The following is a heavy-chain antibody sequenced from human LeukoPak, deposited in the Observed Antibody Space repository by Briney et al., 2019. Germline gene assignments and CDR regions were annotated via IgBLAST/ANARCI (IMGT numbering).Heavy chain of an antibody. D-gene: IGHD3-10*01. V-gene: IGHV3-53*05. CDR3: AKGAALLWFGESNFDY. CDR2: IYSGGST. J-gene: IGHJ4*02. Sequence: GGSLRLSCAASGFTVSSNYMSWVRQAPGKGLEWVSVIYSGGSTYYADSVKGRFTISRDNSKNTLYLQMNSLRAEDTAVYYCAKGAALLWFGESNFDYWGQGTLVTVPS. CDR1: GFTVSSNY.